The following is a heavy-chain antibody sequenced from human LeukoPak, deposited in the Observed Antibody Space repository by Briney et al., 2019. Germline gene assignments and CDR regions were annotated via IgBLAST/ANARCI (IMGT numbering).Heavy chain of an antibody. CDR3: ARAEYYYDSSGYSDY. CDR2: INPNSGGT. Sequence: ASVKVSCKASGYTFTGYYMHWVRQAPGQGLEWTGWINPNSGGTNYAQKFQGRVTMTRDTSISTAYMELSRLRSDDTAVYYCARAEYYYDSSGYSDYWGQGTLVTVSS. J-gene: IGHJ4*02. V-gene: IGHV1-2*02. CDR1: GYTFTGYY. D-gene: IGHD3-22*01.